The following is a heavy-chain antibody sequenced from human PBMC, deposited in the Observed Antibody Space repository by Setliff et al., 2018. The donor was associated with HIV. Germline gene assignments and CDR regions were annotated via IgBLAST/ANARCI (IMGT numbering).Heavy chain of an antibody. D-gene: IGHD3-16*02. Sequence: SSETLSLTCTVSGGSISSGGYYWSWIRQHPGKGLEWIGYIYYSGNTYYNPSLKSRLIMSVDTSKNQFSLRVRSVTAADTAVYYCASGRVRQSRKFGGVIVLPPFDYWGQGTLVT. V-gene: IGHV4-31*03. CDR3: ASGRVRQSRKFGGVIVLPPFDY. CDR2: IYYSGNT. J-gene: IGHJ4*02. CDR1: GGSISSGGYY.